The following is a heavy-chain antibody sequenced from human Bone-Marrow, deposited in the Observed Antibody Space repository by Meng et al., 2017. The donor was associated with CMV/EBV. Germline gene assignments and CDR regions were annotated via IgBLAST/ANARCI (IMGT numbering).Heavy chain of an antibody. V-gene: IGHV3-20*04. J-gene: IGHJ6*02. CDR3: ARALNYYYGMDV. Sequence: GEYLKTPCAASGFTFDDYCLSWVRQAPGKGLEWVSGINWNGGSTGYADSVKGRVTISRDNAKNFLYLQMNSLRAEDTALYYCARALNYYYGMDVWGQGTTVTVYS. CDR2: INWNGGST. CDR1: GFTFDDYC.